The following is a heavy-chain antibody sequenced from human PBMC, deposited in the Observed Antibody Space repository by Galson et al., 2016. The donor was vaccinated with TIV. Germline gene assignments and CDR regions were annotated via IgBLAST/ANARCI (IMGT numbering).Heavy chain of an antibody. CDR3: ALTYCGGDCYPPYGMDV. Sequence: SVKVSCKASGGTFSTYAISWVRQAPGQGLEWMGGIIPIFDTTNYAEKFQGRVTITADESTSTAYMELSSPRSEDTAIYYCALTYCGGDCYPPYGMDVWGQGTTVTVSS. CDR2: IIPIFDTT. J-gene: IGHJ6*02. D-gene: IGHD2-21*02. V-gene: IGHV1-69*13. CDR1: GGTFSTYA.